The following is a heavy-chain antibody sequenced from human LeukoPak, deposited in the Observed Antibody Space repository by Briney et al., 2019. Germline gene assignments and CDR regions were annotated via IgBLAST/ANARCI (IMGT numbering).Heavy chain of an antibody. J-gene: IGHJ3*02. CDR2: ISSSGGST. V-gene: IGHV3-23*01. D-gene: IGHD2-2*03. CDR1: GFTFSSYA. CDR3: AKVDIVVVPAVWGAFDI. Sequence: GGSLRLSCAASGFTFSSYAMSWVRQAPGKGLEWVSAISSSGGSTYYADSVKGRFTNSRDNSKNTLYLQMNSLRAEDTAVYYCAKVDIVVVPAVWGAFDIWGQGTMVTVSS.